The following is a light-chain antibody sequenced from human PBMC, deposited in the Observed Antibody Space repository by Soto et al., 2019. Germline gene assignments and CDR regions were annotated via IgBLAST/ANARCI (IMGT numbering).Light chain of an antibody. CDR1: QSISNW. J-gene: IGKJ2*01. CDR3: QHYNSYPYT. V-gene: IGKV1-5*03. Sequence: DIQMTQSPSTLSASVGDRATITCRASQSISNWLAWYQQKPGKAPTLLIYKASSLESGVPSRFSGSGAGTEFTLIISSLQPGDFATYYCQHYNSYPYTFGQGTKLKIK. CDR2: KAS.